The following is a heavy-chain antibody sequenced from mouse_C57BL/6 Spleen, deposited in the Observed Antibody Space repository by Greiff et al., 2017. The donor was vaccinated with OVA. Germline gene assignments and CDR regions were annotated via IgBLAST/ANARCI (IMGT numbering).Heavy chain of an antibody. CDR3: GSGIVYSNIFLGPDAMDY. D-gene: IGHD2-5*01. V-gene: IGHV1-53*01. CDR1: GYTFTSYW. CDR2: INPSNGGT. Sequence: QVQLQQPGTELVKPGASVKLSCKASGYTFTSYWMHWVKQRPGQGLEWIGNINPSNGGTNYNEKFKSKATLTVDKSSSTAYMQLSSLTSEDSAVYYCGSGIVYSNIFLGPDAMDYWGQGTSVTVSS. J-gene: IGHJ4*01.